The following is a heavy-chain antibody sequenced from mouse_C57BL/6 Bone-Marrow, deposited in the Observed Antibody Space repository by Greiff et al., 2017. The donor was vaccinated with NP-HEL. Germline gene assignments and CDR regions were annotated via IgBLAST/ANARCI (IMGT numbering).Heavy chain of an antibody. J-gene: IGHJ4*01. CDR3: AREGITTVVAHYYAMDY. V-gene: IGHV1-42*01. Sequence: VQLQQSGPELVKPGASVKISCKASGYSFTGYYMNWVKQSPEKSLEWIGEINPSTGGTTYNQKFKAKATLTVDKSSSTAYMQLKSLTSEDSAVYYCAREGITTVVAHYYAMDYWGQGTSVTVSS. CDR1: GYSFTGYY. D-gene: IGHD1-1*01. CDR2: INPSTGGT.